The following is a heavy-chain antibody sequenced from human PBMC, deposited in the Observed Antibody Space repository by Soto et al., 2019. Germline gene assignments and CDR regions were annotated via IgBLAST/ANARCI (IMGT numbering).Heavy chain of an antibody. CDR3: ARVLTYDAFDI. CDR2: IYHSGST. V-gene: IGHV4-4*02. Sequence: SETLPHTFFVSDGSNSGSNRRSWDRQPPGKGLEWIGEIYHSGSTNYNPSLKSRVTISVDKSKNQFSLELSSVTAADTAVYYCARVLTYDAFDIWGQGTMVTVSS. CDR1: DGSNSGSNR. J-gene: IGHJ3*02.